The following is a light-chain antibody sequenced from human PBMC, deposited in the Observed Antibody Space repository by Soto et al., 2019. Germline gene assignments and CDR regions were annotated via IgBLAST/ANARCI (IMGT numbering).Light chain of an antibody. CDR2: MAS. CDR1: QSISNW. CDR3: QRYDSFRT. J-gene: IGKJ1*01. V-gene: IGKV1-5*03. Sequence: DIQMTQSPSTLSASVGDRVTITCRASQSISNWLAWYQQKPGKVPKLLIYMASTLESGVPSRFSGSASGTEFTLTISSLQPDDFATYYCQRYDSFRTFGQGTTVEIK.